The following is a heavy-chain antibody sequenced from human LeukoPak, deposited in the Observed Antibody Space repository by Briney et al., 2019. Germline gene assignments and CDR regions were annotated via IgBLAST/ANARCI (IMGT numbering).Heavy chain of an antibody. CDR1: GYSFTSYW. CDR3: ARHRVGGYGDYVDYYYYYMDV. D-gene: IGHD4-17*01. J-gene: IGHJ6*03. CDR2: IYPGDSDT. V-gene: IGHV5-51*01. Sequence: GESLKISCKGSGYSFTSYWIGWVRQMPGKGLEWMGIIYPGDSDTRYSPSFQGQVTISADKSISTAYLQWSSLKASDTAMYYCARHRVGGYGDYVDYYYYYMDVWGKGTTVTVSS.